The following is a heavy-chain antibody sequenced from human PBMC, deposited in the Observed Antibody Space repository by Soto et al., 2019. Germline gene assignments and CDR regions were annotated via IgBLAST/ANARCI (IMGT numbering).Heavy chain of an antibody. Sequence: QVQLQESGPGLVKPSQTLSLTCTVSCGSISSGDYYWSWLRQPPGKGLVWIGYMYYSGSTYYNPSLKSRVTILVDTSKNQFSLKLNSVTAADTAVYYCAREGMATPIYYWGQGTLVTVSS. J-gene: IGHJ4*02. CDR3: AREGMATPIYY. V-gene: IGHV4-30-4*01. CDR2: MYYSGST. CDR1: CGSISSGDYY. D-gene: IGHD3-3*01.